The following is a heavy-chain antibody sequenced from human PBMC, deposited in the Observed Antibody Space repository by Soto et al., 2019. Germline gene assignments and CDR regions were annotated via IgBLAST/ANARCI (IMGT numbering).Heavy chain of an antibody. CDR3: ARDHSYRSGIHGY. D-gene: IGHD3-16*02. V-gene: IGHV3-33*01. CDR1: GFTFSSYG. J-gene: IGHJ4*01. Sequence: LGGSLRLSCAASGFTFSSYGMHWVRQAPGKWLEWVAVIWYDGSNKYYADSVKGRFTISRDNSKNTLYLQMNSLRAEDTAVYYCARDHSYRSGIHGYRAQGSLVLVSS. CDR2: IWYDGSNK.